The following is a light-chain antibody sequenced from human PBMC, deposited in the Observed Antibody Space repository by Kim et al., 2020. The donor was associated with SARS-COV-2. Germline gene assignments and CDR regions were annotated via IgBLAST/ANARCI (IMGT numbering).Light chain of an antibody. J-gene: IGLJ2*01. CDR2: EDN. V-gene: IGLV6-57*04. CDR1: SGSIASNY. Sequence: NFMLTQPHSVSESPGKTVTISCTRGSGSIASNYVQWYQQRPGSAPTAVIYEDNQRPSGVPDRFSGSIDSSSNSASLTISGLKTEDEADYYCQSFDSSNNVVFGGGTQLTVL. CDR3: QSFDSSNNVV.